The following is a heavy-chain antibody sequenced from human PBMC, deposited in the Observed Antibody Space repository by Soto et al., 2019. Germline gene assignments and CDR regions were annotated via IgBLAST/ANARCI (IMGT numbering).Heavy chain of an antibody. CDR3: ARDRIRGYSYVKESDY. J-gene: IGHJ4*01. Sequence: AAGIGSCTASGGTFTVYYMHWVRQAPGQGLEWMGWINPNSGGTNYAQKFQGRVTMTRDTSISTAYMELSRLRSDDTAVYYCARDRIRGYSYVKESDYWGHVPLFTLPS. CDR2: INPNSGGT. D-gene: IGHD5-18*01. CDR1: GGTFTVYY. V-gene: IGHV1-2*02.